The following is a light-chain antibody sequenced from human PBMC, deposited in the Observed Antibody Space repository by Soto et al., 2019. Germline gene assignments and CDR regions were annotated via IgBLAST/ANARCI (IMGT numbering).Light chain of an antibody. Sequence: QSVLTQPPSASGTPGQRVTISCSGSSSNIGSNYVYWYQQLPGSAPKLLIYRNNQRPSGVPDRFSGSKSGTSASLAISGLRSEAEADYYCASWDDSLIGPVFGGGTNLTVL. J-gene: IGLJ2*01. CDR3: ASWDDSLIGPV. CDR2: RNN. V-gene: IGLV1-47*01. CDR1: SSNIGSNY.